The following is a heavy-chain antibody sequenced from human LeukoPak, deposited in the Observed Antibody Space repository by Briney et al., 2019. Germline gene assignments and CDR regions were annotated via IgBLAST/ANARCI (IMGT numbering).Heavy chain of an antibody. V-gene: IGHV4-59*01. CDR3: ARGRSVRGVIMGTYFDY. CDR1: GGSISSYY. Sequence: SETLSLTCTVSGGSISSYYWSWIRQPPGKGLEWIGYIYYSGSTNYNPSLKSRVTISVDTSKNQFSLKLSSVTAADTAVYYCARGRSVRGVIMGTYFDYWGQGTLVTVSS. J-gene: IGHJ4*02. D-gene: IGHD3-10*01. CDR2: IYYSGST.